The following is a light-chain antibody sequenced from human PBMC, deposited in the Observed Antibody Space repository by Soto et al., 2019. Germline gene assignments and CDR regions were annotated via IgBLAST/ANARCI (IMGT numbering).Light chain of an antibody. J-gene: IGKJ2*01. CDR3: QQYYGTPHT. CDR1: QSVLYSPNNKNY. Sequence: DIVMTQSPDSLAVSLGERATINCKSSQSVLYSPNNKNYLAWYQQKPGQPPELLIYWASTRESGVPDRFSGSGSGTDFTLTISNLQAEDVAVYYCQQYYGTPHTFGQGTKLEIK. CDR2: WAS. V-gene: IGKV4-1*01.